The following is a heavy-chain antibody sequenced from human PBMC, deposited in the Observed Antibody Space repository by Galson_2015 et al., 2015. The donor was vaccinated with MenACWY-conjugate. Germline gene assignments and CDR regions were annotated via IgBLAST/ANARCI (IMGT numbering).Heavy chain of an antibody. CDR3: ARGQMRGYCSGGSCYGGYYYGMDV. J-gene: IGHJ6*02. V-gene: IGHV2-5*02. Sequence: PALVKPTQTLTLPCTSSGFSLSTSGVGVGWIRQPPGKALEWLAPIYWDDDKRYSPSLKTRLTISKDTSKNQVVLTMTNMDPVDTATYYCARGQMRGYCSGGSCYGGYYYGMDVWGQGTTVTVSS. D-gene: IGHD2-15*01. CDR1: GFSLSTSGVG. CDR2: IYWDDDK.